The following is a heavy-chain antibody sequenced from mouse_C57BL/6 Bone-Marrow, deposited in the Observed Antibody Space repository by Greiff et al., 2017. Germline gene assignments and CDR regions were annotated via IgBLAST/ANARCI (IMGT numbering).Heavy chain of an antibody. CDR1: GFTFSDYY. J-gene: IGHJ1*03. V-gene: IGHV5-12*01. CDR3: ARRRGWYFDV. CDR2: ISNGGGST. Sequence: EVKLVESGGGLVQPGGSLKLSCAASGFTFSDYYMYWVRQTPETRLEWVAYISNGGGSTYYPDTVKGRFTISRDNAKNTLYLQMSRLKSEDTAMYYCARRRGWYFDVWGTGTTVTVSS.